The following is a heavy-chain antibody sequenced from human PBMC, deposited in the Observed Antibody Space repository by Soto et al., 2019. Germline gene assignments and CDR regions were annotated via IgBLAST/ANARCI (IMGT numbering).Heavy chain of an antibody. D-gene: IGHD3-10*01. J-gene: IGHJ4*02. CDR3: ARDLSSQAVRGDFDY. Sequence: SVKVSCKASGGTFSSYAISWVRQAPGQGLEWMGGIIPIFGTANYAQKFQGRVTITADESTSTAYMELRSLRSDDTAVYYCARDLSSQAVRGDFDYWGQGTLVTVSS. CDR2: IIPIFGTA. CDR1: GGTFSSYA. V-gene: IGHV1-69*13.